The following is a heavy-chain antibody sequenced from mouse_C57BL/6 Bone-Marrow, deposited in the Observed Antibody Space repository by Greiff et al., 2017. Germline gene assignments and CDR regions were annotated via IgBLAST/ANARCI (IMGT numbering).Heavy chain of an antibody. CDR1: GFTFTDYY. J-gene: IGHJ3*01. CDR3: ARSYYYGSSFFAY. V-gene: IGHV7-3*01. D-gene: IGHD1-1*01. Sequence: EVQLQESGGGLVQPGGSLSLSCAASGFTFTDYYMSWVRQPPGKALEWLGFIRNKANGYTTEYSASVKGRFTISRDNSQSILYLQMNALRAEDSATYYCARSYYYGSSFFAYWGQGTLVTVSA. CDR2: IRNKANGYTT.